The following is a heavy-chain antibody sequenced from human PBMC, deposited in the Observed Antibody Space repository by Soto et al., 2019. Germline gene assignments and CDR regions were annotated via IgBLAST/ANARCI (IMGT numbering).Heavy chain of an antibody. Sequence: ASVKVSCKASGGTFSSYAISWVRQAPGQGLEWMGGIIPIFGTANYAQKFQGRVTITADKSTSTAYMELSSLRSEDTAVYYCARATTRDYYYGMDVWGQGTTVTVSS. J-gene: IGHJ6*02. CDR3: ARATTRDYYYGMDV. CDR1: GGTFSSYA. D-gene: IGHD1-1*01. V-gene: IGHV1-69*06. CDR2: IIPIFGTA.